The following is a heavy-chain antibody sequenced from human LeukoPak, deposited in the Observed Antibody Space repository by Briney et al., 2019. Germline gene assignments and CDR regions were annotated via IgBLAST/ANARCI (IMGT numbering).Heavy chain of an antibody. J-gene: IGHJ6*02. CDR1: GFTFSNAW. CDR3: TTGLGSGYYYYRYYYYGMDV. D-gene: IGHD3-22*01. V-gene: IGHV3-15*01. CDR2: IKSKTDGGTT. Sequence: GGSLRLSCAASGFTFSNAWMSWVRQAPGKGLEWVGRIKSKTDGGTTDYAAPVKGRFTISRDDSKNTLYLQMNSLKTEDTAVYYCTTGLGSGYYYYRYYYYGMDVWGQGTTVTVSS.